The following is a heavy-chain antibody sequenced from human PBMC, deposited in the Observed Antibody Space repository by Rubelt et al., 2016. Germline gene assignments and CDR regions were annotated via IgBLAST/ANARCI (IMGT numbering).Heavy chain of an antibody. J-gene: IGHJ6*02. CDR3: ATNVDIVATDSYYGMDV. D-gene: IGHD5-12*01. CDR2: GDGGST. V-gene: IGHV3-43*02. Sequence: GDGGSTYYADSVKGRFTISRDNSKNSLYLQMNSLRTEDTALYYCATNVDIVATDSYYGMDVWGQGTTVTVSS.